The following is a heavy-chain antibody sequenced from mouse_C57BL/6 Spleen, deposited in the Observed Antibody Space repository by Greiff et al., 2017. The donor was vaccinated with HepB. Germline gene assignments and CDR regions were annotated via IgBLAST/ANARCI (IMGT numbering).Heavy chain of an antibody. D-gene: IGHD1-1*01. J-gene: IGHJ1*03. CDR1: GYTFTDYE. CDR2: IDPETGGT. V-gene: IGHV1-15*01. Sequence: VQLQQSGAELVRPGASVTLSCKASGYTFTDYEMHWVKQTPVHGLGWIGAIDPETGGTAYNQKFKGKAILTADKSSSTAYMELRSLTSEDSAVYYCTRGTTVVATEGYFDVWGTGTTVTVSS. CDR3: TRGTTVVATEGYFDV.